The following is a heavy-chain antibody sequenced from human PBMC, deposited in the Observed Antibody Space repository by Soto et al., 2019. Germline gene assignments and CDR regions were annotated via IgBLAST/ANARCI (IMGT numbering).Heavy chain of an antibody. CDR2: IIPIFGTA. CDR3: ARDARGYSYGHFDY. D-gene: IGHD5-18*01. V-gene: IGHV1-69*13. Sequence: SVKVSCKASGGTFSSYAISWVRQAPGQGLEWMGGIIPIFGTANYARKFQGRVTITADESTSTAYMELSSLRSEDTAVYYCARDARGYSYGHFDYWGQGTLVTVSS. CDR1: GGTFSSYA. J-gene: IGHJ4*02.